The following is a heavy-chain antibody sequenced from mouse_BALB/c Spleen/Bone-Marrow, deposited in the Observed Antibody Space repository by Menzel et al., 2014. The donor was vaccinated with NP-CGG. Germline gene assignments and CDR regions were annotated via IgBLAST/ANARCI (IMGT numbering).Heavy chain of an antibody. V-gene: IGHV7-3*02. CDR1: GFTFTDYY. CDR3: ARDTVITTHWYFDV. Sequence: EVKLVESGGGLGQPGGSLRLSCATSGFTFTDYYMSWVRQPPGKALEWLGFIRNKANGYTTEYSASVKGRFTISRDNSQSILYLQMNTLRAEDSATYYCARDTVITTHWYFDVWGAGTTVTVSS. CDR2: IRNKANGYTT. J-gene: IGHJ1*01. D-gene: IGHD2-4*01.